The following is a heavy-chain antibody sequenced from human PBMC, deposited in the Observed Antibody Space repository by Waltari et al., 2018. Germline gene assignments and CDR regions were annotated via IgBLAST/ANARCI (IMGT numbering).Heavy chain of an antibody. CDR3: AKEVRVSGTTLYSDGMDV. CDR1: SVICGSFG. V-gene: IGHV3-30*18. CDR2: ISIDGSNN. J-gene: IGHJ6*02. Sequence: QVQLLESGAGVVQPGRSLRLSCAASSVICGSFGICVVCQAPGKGLEYVAIISIDGSNNQYADSVNGRFTISRDNYKNMLYLQMNSLKAEDTAVYYCAKEVRVSGTTLYSDGMDVWGQGTTVTVSS. D-gene: IGHD1-20*01.